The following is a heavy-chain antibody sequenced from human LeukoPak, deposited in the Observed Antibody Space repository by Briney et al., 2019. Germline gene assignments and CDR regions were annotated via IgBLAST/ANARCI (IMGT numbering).Heavy chain of an antibody. V-gene: IGHV3-11*06. CDR3: ARGLQLWYYFDY. CDR1: GLIFSTYA. CDR2: ISSSSSYT. D-gene: IGHD5-18*01. Sequence: PGGSLRLSCTASGLIFSTYAMSWIRQAPGKGLEWVSYISSSSSYTNYADSVKGRFTISRDNAKNSLYLQMNSLRAEDTAVYYCARGLQLWYYFDYWGQGTLVTVSS. J-gene: IGHJ4*02.